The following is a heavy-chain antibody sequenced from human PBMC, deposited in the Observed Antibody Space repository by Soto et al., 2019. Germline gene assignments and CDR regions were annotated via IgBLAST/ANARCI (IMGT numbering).Heavy chain of an antibody. D-gene: IGHD3-16*01. CDR3: VRELSRGWFDP. J-gene: IGHJ5*02. V-gene: IGHV4-59*01. Sequence: QVHLQESGPGLVQPSETLSLTCTVSNDSISSYYWSWIRQPPGKGLEWIGYIFYSGGTTYNPSLESRVTISVDRSTNQFSLKLTSVTAADTAVYYCVRELSRGWFDPWGPGTLVTVSS. CDR2: IFYSGGT. CDR1: NDSISSYY.